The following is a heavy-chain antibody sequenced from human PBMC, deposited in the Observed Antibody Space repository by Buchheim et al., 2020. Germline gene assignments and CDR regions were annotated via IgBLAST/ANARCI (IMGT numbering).Heavy chain of an antibody. CDR2: IYYSGST. Sequence: QLQLQESGPGLVKPSETLSLTCTVSGGSISSSSYYWGWIRQPPGKGLEWIGSIYYSGSTYYNPSLKSRVTISVATSKNQFSLKLSSVTAADTAVYYCARLQGYYGSGSPYYYYGMDVWGQGTT. D-gene: IGHD3-10*01. CDR3: ARLQGYYGSGSPYYYYGMDV. CDR1: GGSISSSSYY. V-gene: IGHV4-39*01. J-gene: IGHJ6*02.